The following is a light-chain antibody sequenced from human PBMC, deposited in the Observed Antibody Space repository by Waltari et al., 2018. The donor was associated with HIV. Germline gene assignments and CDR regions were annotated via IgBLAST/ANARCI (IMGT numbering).Light chain of an antibody. CDR1: QSVASNF. CDR3: QQYYRSVT. CDR2: DTS. V-gene: IGKV3-20*01. Sequence: EIVLTQSPGTLSLSSGERATLSCRASQSVASNFLAWYQHKPGQSPRLLIYDTSRSATGIPDRFSGSGSGTDFTLTIGRLEPEDFAVYYCQQYYRSVTFGQGTRLETK. J-gene: IGKJ5*01.